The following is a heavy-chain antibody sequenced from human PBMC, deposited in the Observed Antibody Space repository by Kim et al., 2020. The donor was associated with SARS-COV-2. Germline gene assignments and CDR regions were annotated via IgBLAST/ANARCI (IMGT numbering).Heavy chain of an antibody. D-gene: IGHD3-10*01. J-gene: IGHJ4*02. Sequence: TDNPSIKSRVTIAVETSKNQFSLKLSTVAAADTAVYYCARIEELLAPFDYWGQGTLVTVSS. V-gene: IGHV4-34*01. CDR3: ARIEELLAPFDY.